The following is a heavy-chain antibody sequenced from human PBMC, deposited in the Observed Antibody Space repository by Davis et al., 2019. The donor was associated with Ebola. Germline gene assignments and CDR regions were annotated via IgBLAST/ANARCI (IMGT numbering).Heavy chain of an antibody. V-gene: IGHV1-69*10. J-gene: IGHJ6*02. CDR1: GGTFSSYA. D-gene: IGHD3-10*01. CDR2: IIPILGIA. CDR3: ARDAGVYHYGMDV. Sequence: AASVKVSCKASGGTFSSYAISWVRQAPGQGLEWMGWIIPILGIANYAQKFQGRVTITADKSTSTAYMELSSLRSEDTAVYYCARDAGVYHYGMDVWGQGTTVTVSS.